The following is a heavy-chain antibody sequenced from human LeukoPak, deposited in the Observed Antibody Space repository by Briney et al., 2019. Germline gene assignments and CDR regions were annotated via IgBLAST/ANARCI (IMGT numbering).Heavy chain of an antibody. J-gene: IGHJ4*02. Sequence: PGGSLRLSCAASGFTVSTNYMSWVRQAPGKGLEWVSDIYSGGSTFYADSVKGRFIISRDNSRNTLYLQMNSLRAEDTAVYYCARDRVNWNDVGGLFDYWGQGTLVTVSS. CDR1: GFTVSTNY. D-gene: IGHD1-1*01. V-gene: IGHV3-53*01. CDR2: IYSGGST. CDR3: ARDRVNWNDVGGLFDY.